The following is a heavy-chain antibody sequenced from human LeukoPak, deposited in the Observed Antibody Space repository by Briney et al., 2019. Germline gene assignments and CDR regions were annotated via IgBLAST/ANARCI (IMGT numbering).Heavy chain of an antibody. CDR3: ARHGSRYNWNGSWFDP. J-gene: IGHJ5*02. Sequence: SETLSLTCTVSGGSISGYYWSWIRQSPEKGLEWVGYIYYTGRTDYNPSLKSRVTISVDTSKNQFSLKLSSVTAADTAVYYCARHGSRYNWNGSWFDPWGQGTLVTVSS. CDR2: IYYTGRT. V-gene: IGHV4-59*08. D-gene: IGHD1-20*01. CDR1: GGSISGYY.